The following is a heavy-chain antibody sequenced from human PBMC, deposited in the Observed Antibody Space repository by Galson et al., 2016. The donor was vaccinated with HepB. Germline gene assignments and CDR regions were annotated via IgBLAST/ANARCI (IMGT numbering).Heavy chain of an antibody. CDR3: ATVPGWESGIYDH. CDR2: IYYVGRA. V-gene: IGHV4-39*02. J-gene: IGHJ4*02. Sequence: TLSLTCRVSGDSIGSSSYHWAWIRQPPGKGLEWIGSIYYVGRAYYRSSLKSRLTISLDPAKNHISLNLTSVTAADTAVYYCATVPGWESGIYDHWGQGTLVSVSS. CDR1: GDSIGSSSYH. D-gene: IGHD1-26*01.